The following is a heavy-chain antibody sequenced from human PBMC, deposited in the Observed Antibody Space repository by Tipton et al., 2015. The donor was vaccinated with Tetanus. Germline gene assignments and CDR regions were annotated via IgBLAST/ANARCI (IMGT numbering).Heavy chain of an antibody. CDR1: RFTFSSYG. J-gene: IGHJ3*01. CDR2: IQNDGGET. V-gene: IGHV3-7*03. Sequence: VQLVQSGGGVVQPGRSLRLSCAASRFTFSSYGMHWVRQAPGKGLEWVANIQNDGGETYHLESVRGRFTISRDNGKNSVYLQMNSLRPEDTAVYYCARLGRNSLGAFDVWGQGTLVSVSS. CDR3: ARLGRNSLGAFDV. D-gene: IGHD7-27*01.